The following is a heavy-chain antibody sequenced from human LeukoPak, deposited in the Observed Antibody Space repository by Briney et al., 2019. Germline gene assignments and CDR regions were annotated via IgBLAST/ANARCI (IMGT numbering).Heavy chain of an antibody. D-gene: IGHD6-19*01. Sequence: SETLSLTCTVSGGSISGYYWSWIRQPAGKGLEWIGRIYPSGSTNYNPSLRSRVTMSVDTFKNQFSLRLTSVTAADTAVYSCARMFGSGWYFDDWGQGTLVTVSS. CDR1: GGSISGYY. CDR2: IYPSGST. V-gene: IGHV4-4*07. J-gene: IGHJ4*02. CDR3: ARMFGSGWYFDD.